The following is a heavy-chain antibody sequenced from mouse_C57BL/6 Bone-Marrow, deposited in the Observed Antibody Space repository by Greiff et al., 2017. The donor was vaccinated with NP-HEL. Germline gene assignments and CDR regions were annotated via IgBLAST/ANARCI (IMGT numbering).Heavy chain of an antibody. CDR1: GYTFTSYW. CDR2: IDPSDSFT. CDR3: ARPGYS. Sequence: VQLQQSGAELVRPGTSVKLSCKASGYTFTSYWMHWVKQRPGQGLEWIGVIDPSDSFTNYNQKFKGKATLTVDTSSSTAYMQLSSLTSEDSAVYYCARPGYSWGQGTTLTVSS. V-gene: IGHV1-59*01. J-gene: IGHJ2*01.